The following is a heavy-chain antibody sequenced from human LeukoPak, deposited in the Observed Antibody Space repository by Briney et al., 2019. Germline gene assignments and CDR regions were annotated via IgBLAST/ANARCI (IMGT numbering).Heavy chain of an antibody. CDR1: GFTFSSYS. J-gene: IGHJ3*02. D-gene: IGHD3-22*01. Sequence: PGGSLRLSCAASGFTFSSYSMNWVRQAPGKGLEWVSSISSSSSYIYYADSVKGRFTISRDNAKNSLYLQMNSLRAEDTAVYYCARDYDSSGYYHRGHGAFDIWGQGTMVTVSS. CDR2: ISSSSSYI. CDR3: ARDYDSSGYYHRGHGAFDI. V-gene: IGHV3-21*01.